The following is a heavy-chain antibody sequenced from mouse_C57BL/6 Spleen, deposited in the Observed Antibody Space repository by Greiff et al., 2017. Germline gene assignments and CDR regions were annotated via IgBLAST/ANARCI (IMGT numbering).Heavy chain of an antibody. CDR3: TRLGLLYGSSHYWYFDV. Sequence: VQLQQSGAELVRPGASVTLSCKASGYTFTDYEMHWVKQTPVHGLEWIGAIDPETGGTAYNQKFKGKAILTADKSSSTAYMGLRSLTSEDAAVYYCTRLGLLYGSSHYWYFDVWGTGTTVTVSS. D-gene: IGHD1-1*01. V-gene: IGHV1-15*01. CDR2: IDPETGGT. J-gene: IGHJ1*03. CDR1: GYTFTDYE.